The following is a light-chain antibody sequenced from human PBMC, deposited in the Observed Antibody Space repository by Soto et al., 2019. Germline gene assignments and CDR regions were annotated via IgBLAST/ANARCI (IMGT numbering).Light chain of an antibody. J-gene: IGKJ1*01. CDR1: QSISNY. CDR2: LAS. Sequence: DIQMTQSPSSLSASVGDRVTITCRASQSISNYLNWYQQSPGKAPKLLIYLASSLSSGVPSKFSGSGSGTDFTLTISVLQPEDSATYYCQQTYKSPLTFGQGTKVEIK. V-gene: IGKV1-39*01. CDR3: QQTYKSPLT.